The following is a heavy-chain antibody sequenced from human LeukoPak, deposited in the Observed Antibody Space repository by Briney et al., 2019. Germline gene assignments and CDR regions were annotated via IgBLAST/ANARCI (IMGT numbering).Heavy chain of an antibody. CDR1: GYTFTSYY. V-gene: IGHV1-46*01. Sequence: ASVKVSCKASGYTFTSYYVHWVRQAPGQGLEWMGIINPSGGSTTYAQKFQGRLTMTRDTSTTTVYMELSSLRSEDKAVYYCARVRFSSGWYIAFDIWGQGTMVTVSS. CDR2: INPSGGST. J-gene: IGHJ3*02. CDR3: ARVRFSSGWYIAFDI. D-gene: IGHD6-19*01.